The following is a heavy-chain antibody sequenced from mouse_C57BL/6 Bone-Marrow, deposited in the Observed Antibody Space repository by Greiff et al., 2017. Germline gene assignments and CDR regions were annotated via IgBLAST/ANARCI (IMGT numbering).Heavy chain of an antibody. D-gene: IGHD2-2*01. CDR2: INPYNGGT. V-gene: IGHV1-19*01. CDR3: ARRGVYYGYDGGYYYAMDF. Sequence: VQLQQSGPVLVKPGASVKMSCKASGYTFTDYYMNWVKQSPGKSLEWIGVINPYNGGTSYNQKFKGKATLTVDKSSSTAYMELNSLTYEDSAVYYCARRGVYYGYDGGYYYAMDFWGRGTSVTVS. J-gene: IGHJ4*01. CDR1: GYTFTDYY.